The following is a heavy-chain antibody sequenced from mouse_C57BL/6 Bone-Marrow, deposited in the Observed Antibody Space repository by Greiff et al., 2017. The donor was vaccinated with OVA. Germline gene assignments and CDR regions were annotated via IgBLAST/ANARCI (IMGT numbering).Heavy chain of an antibody. D-gene: IGHD2-1*01. Sequence: QVQLQQPGAELVMPGASVKLSCKASVYTFTSYWMHWVKQRPGQGLEWIGEIDPSDSYTNYNQKFKGKSTLTVDKSSSTAYMQLSSLTSEDSAVYYCASLPYGNPYYYAMDYWGQGTSVTVSS. V-gene: IGHV1-69*01. CDR1: VYTFTSYW. CDR3: ASLPYGNPYYYAMDY. J-gene: IGHJ4*01. CDR2: IDPSDSYT.